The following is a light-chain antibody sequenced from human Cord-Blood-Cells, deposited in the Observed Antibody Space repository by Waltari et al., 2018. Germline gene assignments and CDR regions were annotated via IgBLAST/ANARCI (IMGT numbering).Light chain of an antibody. J-gene: IGLJ1*01. CDR3: SSYTSSSTNYV. Sequence: QSALTQPASVSGSPGQSITISCTGTSSDVGGYNYVSWYQQHTGKAPKLMLYDVSNRPSGVSNRFSGSKSGNTASLTISGLQAEDEADYYCSSYTSSSTNYVFGTGTKVTVL. V-gene: IGLV2-14*03. CDR2: DVS. CDR1: SSDVGGYNY.